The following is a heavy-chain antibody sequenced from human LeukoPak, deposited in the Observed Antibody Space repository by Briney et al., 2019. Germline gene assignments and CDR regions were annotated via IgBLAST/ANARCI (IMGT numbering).Heavy chain of an antibody. CDR1: GGSFSGYY. V-gene: IGHV4-34*01. D-gene: IGHD6-19*01. CDR3: ARGADSSGRFDY. Sequence: SETLSHTCAVYGGSFSGYYWSWIRQPPGKGLEWIGEINHSGSTNYNPSLKSRVTISVDTSKNQFSLKLSSVTAADTAVYYCARGADSSGRFDYWGQGTLVTVSS. J-gene: IGHJ4*02. CDR2: INHSGST.